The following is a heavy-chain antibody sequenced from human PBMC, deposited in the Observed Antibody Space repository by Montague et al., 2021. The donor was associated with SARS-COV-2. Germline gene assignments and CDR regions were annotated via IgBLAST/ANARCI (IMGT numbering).Heavy chain of an antibody. CDR3: TTGYTNGHLDY. D-gene: IGHD6-19*01. V-gene: IGHV3-15*01. J-gene: IGHJ4*02. Sequence: SLRLSCAASGFTFSHAWMSWVRQAPGKGLEWVGRIKTKTDGGTTDYAAPVKGRFTISRDDSENTLFQQMNSLKTEDTALYYCTTGYTNGHLDYWGQGTLVTVSS. CDR2: IKTKTDGGTT. CDR1: GFTFSHAW.